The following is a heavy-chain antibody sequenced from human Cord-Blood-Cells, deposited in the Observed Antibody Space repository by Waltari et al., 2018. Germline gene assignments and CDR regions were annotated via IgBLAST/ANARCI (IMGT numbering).Heavy chain of an antibody. CDR3: ARGRGTMTTVTTGLDY. CDR1: GGTFSSYP. Sequence: QVQLVQSGAEVKKPGSSVKVSCTASGGTFSSYPISWVRQAPGQGLEWMGGIIPIFGTANYAQKFQGRVTITADESTSTAYMELSSLRSEDTAVYYCARGRGTMTTVTTGLDYWGQGTLVTVSS. J-gene: IGHJ4*02. CDR2: IIPIFGTA. D-gene: IGHD4-4*01. V-gene: IGHV1-69*01.